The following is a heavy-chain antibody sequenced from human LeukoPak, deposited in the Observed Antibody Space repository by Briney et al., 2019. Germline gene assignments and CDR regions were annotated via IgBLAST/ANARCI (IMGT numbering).Heavy chain of an antibody. V-gene: IGHV3-72*01. D-gene: IGHD3-3*01. CDR1: GFSLSNHY. J-gene: IGHJ6*03. CDR3: ARESSIFQVVARSYMDV. CDR2: ARNKAESYKI. Sequence: GGSLRLSCAASGFSLSNHYINWVRQSPGKGLEWVGRARNKAESYKIEYAASVKGRFIISRDDSKKSLFLHMNNLKTEDAAVYYCARESSIFQVVARSYMDVWGKGTTVTVSS.